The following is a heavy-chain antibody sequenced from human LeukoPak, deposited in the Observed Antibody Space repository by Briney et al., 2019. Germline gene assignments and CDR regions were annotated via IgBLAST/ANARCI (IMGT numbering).Heavy chain of an antibody. CDR3: AREWELLGEFDY. CDR2: IYYSGST. CDR1: GGSISSYY. D-gene: IGHD1-26*01. V-gene: IGHV4-59*01. Sequence: SETLSLTCTVSGGSISSYYWSWIRQPPGKGLEWIGYIYYSGSTNYNPSLKRRVTISVDTSKNQFSLKLSSVTAADTAVYYCAREWELLGEFDYWGQGTLVTVSS. J-gene: IGHJ4*02.